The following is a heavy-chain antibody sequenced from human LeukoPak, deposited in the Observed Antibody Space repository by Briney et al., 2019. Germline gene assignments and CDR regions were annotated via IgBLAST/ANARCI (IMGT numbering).Heavy chain of an antibody. Sequence: PSETLSLTCSVSGGSISTYYGSWIRQPAGKGLEWIAQIHTSGSTNFNPSLKSRVSISMDTPNNQFSLMISSVTAADTAIYYCAGRGLSTGWTFDYWGHGTLVTVSS. CDR2: IHTSGST. CDR1: GGSISTYY. CDR3: AGRGLSTGWTFDY. J-gene: IGHJ4*01. D-gene: IGHD6-19*01. V-gene: IGHV4-4*07.